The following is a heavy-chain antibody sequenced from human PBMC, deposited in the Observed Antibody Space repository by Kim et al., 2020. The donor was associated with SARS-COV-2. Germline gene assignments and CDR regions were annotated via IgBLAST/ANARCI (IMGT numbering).Heavy chain of an antibody. D-gene: IGHD2-21*02. Sequence: RFTISRDNSKNTLYLQMNSLRAEDTAVYYCARDRRYCGGDCYGGFGAFDIWGQGTMVTVSS. CDR3: ARDRRYCGGDCYGGFGAFDI. V-gene: IGHV3-66*01. J-gene: IGHJ3*02.